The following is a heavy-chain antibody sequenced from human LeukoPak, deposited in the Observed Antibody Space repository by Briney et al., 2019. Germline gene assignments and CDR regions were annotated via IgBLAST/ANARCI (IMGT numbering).Heavy chain of an antibody. CDR3: ARDQKNRGGDFDY. D-gene: IGHD2-21*01. J-gene: IGHJ4*02. CDR1: GFTFSSYA. Sequence: GGSLRLSCAASGFTFSSYAMHWVRQAPGKGLEWVADISYDGSNKYYADSVKGRLTISRDNSKSTLYLQMNSLRAEDTAVYYCARDQKNRGGDFDYWGQGTLVTVSS. CDR2: ISYDGSNK. V-gene: IGHV3-30-3*01.